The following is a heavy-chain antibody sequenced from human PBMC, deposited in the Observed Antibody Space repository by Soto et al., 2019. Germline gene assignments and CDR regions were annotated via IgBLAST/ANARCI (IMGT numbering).Heavy chain of an antibody. CDR2: ISAYNGNT. V-gene: IGHV1-18*01. D-gene: IGHD2-2*01. CDR1: GYTFTSYG. Sequence: ASVKVSCKASGYTFTSYGISWVRQAPGQGLEWMGWISAYNGNTNYAQKLQGRVTMTTDTSTSTAYMELRSLRSDDTAVYYCARDCSSTSCYDDYYYYYYMGVWGKGTTVTVSS. CDR3: ARDCSSTSCYDDYYYYYYMGV. J-gene: IGHJ6*03.